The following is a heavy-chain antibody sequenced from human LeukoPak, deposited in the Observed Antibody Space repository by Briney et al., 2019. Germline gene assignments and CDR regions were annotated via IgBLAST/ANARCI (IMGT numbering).Heavy chain of an antibody. D-gene: IGHD3-9*01. CDR2: IKCKTDVGPR. V-gene: IGHV3-15*01. Sequence: GGSVTLLCAPWGFILCEAWVIWPRQARGGAGEGVSRIKCKTDVGPRDLPALVKHRFIISRDDSKKTVYLQMASLKTDDTAVYYCAAVTGRSDFDYWGEGTLVTVSS. CDR3: AAVTGRSDFDY. CDR1: GFILCEAW. J-gene: IGHJ4*02.